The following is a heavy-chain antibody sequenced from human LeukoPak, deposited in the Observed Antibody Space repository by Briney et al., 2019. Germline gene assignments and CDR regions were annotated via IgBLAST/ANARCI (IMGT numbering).Heavy chain of an antibody. J-gene: IGHJ6*02. CDR3: ASVYKYGMDV. Sequence: ASVKVYCKASGGTFSSYAISWVRQAPGQGLEWMGGIIPIFGTANYAQKFQGRVTITADESTSTAYMELSSLRSEDTAVYYCASVYKYGMDVWGQGTTVIVSS. V-gene: IGHV1-69*01. CDR2: IIPIFGTA. CDR1: GGTFSSYA.